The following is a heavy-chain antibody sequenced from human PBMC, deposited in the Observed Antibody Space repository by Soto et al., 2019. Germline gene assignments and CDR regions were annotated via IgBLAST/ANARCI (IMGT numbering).Heavy chain of an antibody. J-gene: IGHJ6*02. Sequence: GGSLRLSCVTSGFTVSSNYMSWVRQAPGGGLQWVSAISGSGSPTYYADSVKGRFTISRDNSKNTLYLQMNSLRADDTAVYYCARDMSGGTYNYYYGMDVWGQGTTVTVSS. D-gene: IGHD1-26*01. CDR3: ARDMSGGTYNYYYGMDV. V-gene: IGHV3-23*01. CDR2: ISGSGSPT. CDR1: GFTVSSNY.